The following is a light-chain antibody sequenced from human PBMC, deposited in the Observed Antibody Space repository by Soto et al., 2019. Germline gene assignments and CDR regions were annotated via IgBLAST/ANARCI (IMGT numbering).Light chain of an antibody. Sequence: QSVLTQPASVSGSPGQSITISCTGTSSDVGYDNYVSWCQQHPGRAPKSLIYEVSNRPSGVSNRFSGSKSGNTASLTISGLQAEDEADYYCSSYTSTSTYVFGTGTKVTVL. CDR1: SSDVGYDNY. V-gene: IGLV2-14*01. CDR3: SSYTSTSTYV. CDR2: EVS. J-gene: IGLJ1*01.